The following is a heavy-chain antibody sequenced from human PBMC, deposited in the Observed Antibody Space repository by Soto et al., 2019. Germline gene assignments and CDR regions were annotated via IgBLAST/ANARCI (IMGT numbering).Heavy chain of an antibody. CDR3: ARGQRFSDWFDP. Sequence: PSETLSLTCTVSGGAINSYYWTWIRPPAGKGLEWIGRIYSSGSTKYNPSLQSRVTMSLDTSKNQFSLRLTSVTAADTAVYYCARGQRFSDWFDPWGQGTLVTVSS. J-gene: IGHJ5*02. V-gene: IGHV4-4*07. CDR2: IYSSGST. D-gene: IGHD3-3*01. CDR1: GGAINSYY.